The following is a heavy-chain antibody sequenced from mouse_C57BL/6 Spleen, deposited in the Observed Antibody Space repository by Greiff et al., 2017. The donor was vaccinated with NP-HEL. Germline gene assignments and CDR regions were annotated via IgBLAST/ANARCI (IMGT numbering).Heavy chain of an antibody. Sequence: VQLQQPGAELVMPGASVKLSCKASGYTFTSYWMHWVKQRPGQGLEWIGEIDPSDSYPNYNQKFKGKSTFTLDKSSSTAYMQLSSLTSEDSAVYYWARGGITTVVEVDYWGQGTTLTVSS. J-gene: IGHJ2*01. CDR1: GYTFTSYW. D-gene: IGHD1-1*01. CDR2: IDPSDSYP. CDR3: ARGGITTVVEVDY. V-gene: IGHV1-69*01.